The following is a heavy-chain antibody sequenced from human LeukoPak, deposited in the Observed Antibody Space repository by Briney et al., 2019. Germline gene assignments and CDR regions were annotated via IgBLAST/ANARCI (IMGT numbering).Heavy chain of an antibody. V-gene: IGHV1-2*02. D-gene: IGHD6-19*01. CDR3: ARGEVDSSGWDCFHF. CDR1: GYTFTGYY. CDR2: INPNSGAT. J-gene: IGHJ4*02. Sequence: GASVKVSCKASGYTFTGYYMHWVRRAPGQGLEWMGWINPNSGATNYPQKFQGRVTMTGDTSISTAYMELRSLRSDDTAVYYCARGEVDSSGWDCFHFWGQGTLVTVSS.